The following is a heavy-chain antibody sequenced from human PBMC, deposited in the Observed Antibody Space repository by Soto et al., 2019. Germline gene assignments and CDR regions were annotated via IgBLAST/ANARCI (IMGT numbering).Heavy chain of an antibody. CDR1: GYTFTSYG. D-gene: IGHD3-22*01. CDR3: ARAGIVVVITRHDAFDI. Sequence: ASVKVSCKASGYTFTSYGISWVRQAPGRGLEWMGWISAYNGNTNYAQKLQGRDTMTTDTSTSTAYMELRSLRSDDTAVYYCARAGIVVVITRHDAFDIWGQGTMVTVSS. J-gene: IGHJ3*02. CDR2: ISAYNGNT. V-gene: IGHV1-18*04.